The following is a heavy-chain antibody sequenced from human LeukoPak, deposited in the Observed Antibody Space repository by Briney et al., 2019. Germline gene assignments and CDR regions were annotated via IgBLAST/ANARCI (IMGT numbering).Heavy chain of an antibody. CDR1: GFTLSSHS. D-gene: IGHD3-10*01. Sequence: PGGSLRLSCAASGFTLSSHSMHWVRQAPGKGLEWVSSISTSSSYIYYADSVKGRFTISRDNAKNSLLLQMNSLRAEDTAVYYCARDGYYGSGITWGQGTLVTVSS. J-gene: IGHJ5*02. CDR2: ISTSSSYI. V-gene: IGHV3-21*04. CDR3: ARDGYYGSGIT.